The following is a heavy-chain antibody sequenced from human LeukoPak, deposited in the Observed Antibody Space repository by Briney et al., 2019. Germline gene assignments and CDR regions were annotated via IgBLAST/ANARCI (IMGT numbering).Heavy chain of an antibody. V-gene: IGHV4-39*01. J-gene: IGHJ6*02. CDR2: IYYSGST. CDR3: ARFDSGSMGYHYAMDV. CDR1: GGSISSSDYY. Sequence: ASETLSLTCTVSGGSISSSDYYWGWIRQPPGKGLEWIGSIYYSGSTYYNPSLKSRVTISVDTSKNQFSLKLSSVIAADTAVYYCARFDSGSMGYHYAMDVWGQGTTVTVSS. D-gene: IGHD3-10*01.